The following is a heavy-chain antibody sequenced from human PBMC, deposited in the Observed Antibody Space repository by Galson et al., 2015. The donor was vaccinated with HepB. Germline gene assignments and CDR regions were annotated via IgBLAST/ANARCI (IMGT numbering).Heavy chain of an antibody. CDR2: INPNSGGT. CDR1: GYTFTGYY. Sequence: SVKVSCKASGYTFTGYYMHWVRQAPGQGLEWMGWINPNSGGTNYAQKFQGWVTMTRDTSISTAYMELSRLRSDDTAVYYCAREFERWAFDIWGQETMVTVSS. J-gene: IGHJ3*02. V-gene: IGHV1-2*04. D-gene: IGHD2-15*01. CDR3: AREFERWAFDI.